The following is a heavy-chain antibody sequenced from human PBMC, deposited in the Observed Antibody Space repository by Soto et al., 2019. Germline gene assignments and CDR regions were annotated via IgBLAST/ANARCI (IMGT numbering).Heavy chain of an antibody. D-gene: IGHD3-10*01. J-gene: IGHJ4*02. CDR1: GFTFSSYA. CDR3: ARGLLWFGGDRGGFDY. V-gene: IGHV3-30-3*01. CDR2: ISYDGSNK. Sequence: QVQLVESGGGVVQPGRSLRLSCAASGFTFSSYAMHWVRQAPGKGLEWVAVISYDGSNKYYADSVKGRFTISRDNSKNTLYLQMNGLRAEDTAVYYCARGLLWFGGDRGGFDYWGQGTLVTVSS.